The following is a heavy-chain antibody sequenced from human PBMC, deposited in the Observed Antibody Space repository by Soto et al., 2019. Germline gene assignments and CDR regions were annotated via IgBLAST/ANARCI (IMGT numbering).Heavy chain of an antibody. V-gene: IGHV1-8*01. J-gene: IGHJ3*02. CDR2: MNPNSGNT. CDR1: GYTFTSYD. D-gene: IGHD3-22*01. CDR3: ARASNYYDPDDAFDI. Sequence: ASVTVSCKASGYTFTSYDISWVRQATGQGLEWMGWMNPNSGNTGYAQKFQGRVTMTRNTSISTAYMELSSLRSEDTAVYYCARASNYYDPDDAFDIWGQGTMVTVSS.